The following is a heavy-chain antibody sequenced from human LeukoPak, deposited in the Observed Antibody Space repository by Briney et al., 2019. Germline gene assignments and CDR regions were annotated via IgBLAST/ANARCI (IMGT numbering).Heavy chain of an antibody. CDR1: GFTFSSYR. CDR3: ARSRFYFDY. CDR2: ISGSGGST. J-gene: IGHJ4*02. V-gene: IGHV3-21*01. Sequence: PGGSLRLSCAASGFTFSSYRMNWVRQAPGKGLEWVSAISGSGGSTYYADSVKGRFTISRDNAKNSLYLQLNSLRAEDTAVYYCARSRFYFDYWGQGTLVTVSS.